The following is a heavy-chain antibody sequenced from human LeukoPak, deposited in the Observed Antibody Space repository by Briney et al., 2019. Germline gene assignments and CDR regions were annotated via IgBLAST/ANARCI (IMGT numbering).Heavy chain of an antibody. D-gene: IGHD2-15*01. J-gene: IGHJ4*02. Sequence: GRSLILSCAASGFTFSSYGMHWVRQAPGKGLEWVAVISYDGSNKYYADSVKGRFTISRDNSKNTLYLQMNSLRAEDTAVYYCAKDVRRYCSGGSCYSVDYWGQGTLVTVSS. CDR2: ISYDGSNK. CDR3: AKDVRRYCSGGSCYSVDY. V-gene: IGHV3-30*18. CDR1: GFTFSSYG.